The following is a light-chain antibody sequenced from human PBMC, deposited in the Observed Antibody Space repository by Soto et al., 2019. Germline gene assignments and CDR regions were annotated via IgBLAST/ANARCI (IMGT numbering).Light chain of an antibody. Sequence: DIQMTQSPYSLSASVGDRVAITCRTSETISTYVNWYQKKPGKAPKLLIYAASSLQSGVPSRFSGSGSGTDFTLTISSLQPEDFATYYCQQGHSNPITLGQGTRLEI. J-gene: IGKJ5*01. CDR3: QQGHSNPIT. CDR1: ETISTY. V-gene: IGKV1-39*01. CDR2: AAS.